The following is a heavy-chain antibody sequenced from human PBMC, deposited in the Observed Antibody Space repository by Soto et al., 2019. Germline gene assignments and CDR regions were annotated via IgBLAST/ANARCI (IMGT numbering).Heavy chain of an antibody. D-gene: IGHD1-26*01. CDR1: GFTFSSYG. Sequence: LRLSCAASGFTFSSYGMHWVRQAPGKGLEWVAVISYDGSNKYYADSVKGRFTISRDNSKNTLYLQMNSLRAEDTAVYYCAKDSVLLRGGYYYGMDVWGQGTTVTVSS. CDR2: ISYDGSNK. V-gene: IGHV3-30*18. CDR3: AKDSVLLRGGYYYGMDV. J-gene: IGHJ6*02.